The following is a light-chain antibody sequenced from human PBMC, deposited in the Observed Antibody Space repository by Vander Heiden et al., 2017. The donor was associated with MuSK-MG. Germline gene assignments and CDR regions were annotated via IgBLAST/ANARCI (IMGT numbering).Light chain of an antibody. CDR2: NGI. J-gene: IGLJ2*01. CDR3: SSYTRGSTVV. CDR1: SSGVGFYYY. Sequence: QPALAQPASVSGSPAQPITISCTGSSSGVGFYYYVFCFQQHPGEAPQLIIYNGINRPSGVSNRFSGSKSGNTASLTISGLQADDEADYFCSSYTRGSTVVFGGGTKLTVL. V-gene: IGLV2-14*03.